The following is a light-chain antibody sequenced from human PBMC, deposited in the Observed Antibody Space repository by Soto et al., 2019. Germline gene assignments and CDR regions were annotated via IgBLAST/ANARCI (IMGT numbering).Light chain of an antibody. J-gene: IGKJ1*01. V-gene: IGKV3-11*01. Sequence: EIVLTQSPATLSLSPGERATLSCRASQSVGSYLAWYQQRPGQAPRLLIYDVSNRATGIPARFSGSGSGTDFTLTISNLEPEDFAVYYCQQYGSSPWTFGQGTKVDIK. CDR1: QSVGSY. CDR3: QQYGSSPWT. CDR2: DVS.